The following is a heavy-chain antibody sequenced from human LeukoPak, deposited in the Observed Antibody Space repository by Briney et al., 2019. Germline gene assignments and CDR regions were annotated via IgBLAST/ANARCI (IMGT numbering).Heavy chain of an antibody. Sequence: GGSLRLSCAASGFTFSSYEMHWVRQAPGKGLEWVSYISSSGSTIYYADSVKGRFTISRDNAKNTLYLQMNSLRAEDTAVYYCARSGLNRFDYWGLGTLVTVSS. CDR3: ARSGLNRFDY. D-gene: IGHD2-15*01. CDR1: GFTFSSYE. CDR2: ISSSGSTI. V-gene: IGHV3-48*03. J-gene: IGHJ4*02.